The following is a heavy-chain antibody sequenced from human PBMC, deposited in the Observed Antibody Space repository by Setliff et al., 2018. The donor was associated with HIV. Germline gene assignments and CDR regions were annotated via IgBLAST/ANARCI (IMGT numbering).Heavy chain of an antibody. V-gene: IGHV1-69*05. D-gene: IGHD3-10*01. CDR2: NIPMFGTV. CDR3: ARGGVIIDSYYYMNV. J-gene: IGHJ6*03. Sequence: SVKVSCKASGGTFGSYAISWVRQAPGQGLEWLGGNIPMFGTVSYAQKFLGRVTITTDESTSTAYMDLSSLRYEDTAIYYCARGGVIIDSYYYMNVWGKGTTVTVSS. CDR1: GGTFGSYA.